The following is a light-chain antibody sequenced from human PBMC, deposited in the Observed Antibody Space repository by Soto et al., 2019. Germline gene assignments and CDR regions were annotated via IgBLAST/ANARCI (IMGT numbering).Light chain of an antibody. CDR3: QQTRSFPLT. Sequence: DIHVTQSPSSVSASVGDRVTITCRASQAITSWLAWYQQKPGRAPKLLIYSASSLQSGAPSRFTGSGSGTDFTLTSTSLQPDDAAVYYCQQTRSFPLTFGGGTKVEI. CDR1: QAITSW. V-gene: IGKV1-12*01. J-gene: IGKJ4*01. CDR2: SAS.